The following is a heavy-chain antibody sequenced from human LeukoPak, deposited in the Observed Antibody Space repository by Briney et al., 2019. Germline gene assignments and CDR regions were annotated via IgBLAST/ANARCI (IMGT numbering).Heavy chain of an antibody. J-gene: IGHJ4*02. CDR3: ARDHHGGNSFPDY. V-gene: IGHV3-53*05. CDR2: IYSGGST. Sequence: GGSLRLSFAASGFTVSSNYMSWVRQAPGKGLEWVSVIYSGGSTCYADSVKGRFTISRDNSKNTLYLQMNSLRAEDTAVYYCARDHHGGNSFPDYWGQGTLVTVSS. CDR1: GFTVSSNY. D-gene: IGHD4-23*01.